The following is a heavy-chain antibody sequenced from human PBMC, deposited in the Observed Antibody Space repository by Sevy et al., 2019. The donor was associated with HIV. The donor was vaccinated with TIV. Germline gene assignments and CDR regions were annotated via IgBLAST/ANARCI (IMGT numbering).Heavy chain of an antibody. Sequence: GGSLRLSCAASGFAFYDYSMSWIRQAPGKGLEWVATLSFDCGKINYADSVKGRFTISRDNSKNSFYLQMDNLRVEDTALYYCVREGGTRADDYWGQGTRVTVSS. CDR1: GFAFYDYS. D-gene: IGHD2-8*01. CDR2: LSFDCGKI. J-gene: IGHJ4*02. V-gene: IGHV3-23*01. CDR3: VREGGTRADDY.